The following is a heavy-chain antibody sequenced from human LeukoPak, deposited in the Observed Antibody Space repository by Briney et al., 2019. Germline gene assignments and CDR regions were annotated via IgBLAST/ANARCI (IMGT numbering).Heavy chain of an antibody. CDR3: ARVDTMIVVVIPTYVEAFDI. J-gene: IGHJ3*02. Sequence: GGSLRLSCAASGFTFSSYSMNWVRQAPGKGLEWVSYISSSSSTIYYADSVKGRFTISRDNAKNSLYLQMNSLRAEDTAVYYCARVDTMIVVVIPTYVEAFDIWGQGTMVTVSS. CDR1: GFTFSSYS. CDR2: ISSSSSTI. D-gene: IGHD3-22*01. V-gene: IGHV3-48*01.